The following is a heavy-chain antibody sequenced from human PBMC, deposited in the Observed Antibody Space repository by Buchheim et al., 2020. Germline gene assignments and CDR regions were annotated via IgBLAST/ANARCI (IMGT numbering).Heavy chain of an antibody. CDR2: IRYDGSNK. CDR3: AKGEVDRYCSSTSCSYYYYYGMDV. J-gene: IGHJ6*02. Sequence: QVQLVESGGGVVQPGRSLRLSCAASGFTFSSYGMHWVRQAPGKGLEWVAFIRYDGSNKYYADSVKGRFTISRDNSKNTLHMQMNSLRAEDTAVYYCAKGEVDRYCSSTSCSYYYYYGMDVWGQGTT. V-gene: IGHV3-30*02. D-gene: IGHD2-2*01. CDR1: GFTFSSYG.